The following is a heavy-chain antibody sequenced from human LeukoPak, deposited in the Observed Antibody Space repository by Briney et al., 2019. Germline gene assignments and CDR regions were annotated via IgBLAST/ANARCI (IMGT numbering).Heavy chain of an antibody. V-gene: IGHV3-48*03. D-gene: IGHD3-22*01. CDR3: ASSDSSGAFDI. Sequence: GGSLRLSCAASGFTFSSYEMNWVRQAPGKGLEWVSYISSSGSTIYYADSVKGRFTISRDNAKNSLYLQMNSLRAEDTALYYCASSDSSGAFDIWGQGTMVTVSS. CDR2: ISSSGSTI. J-gene: IGHJ3*02. CDR1: GFTFSSYE.